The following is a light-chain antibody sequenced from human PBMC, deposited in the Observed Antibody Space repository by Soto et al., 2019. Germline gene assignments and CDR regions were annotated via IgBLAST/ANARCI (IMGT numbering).Light chain of an antibody. Sequence: DIVLTQSPGTLSLSAGERATLSCRPSQMVTSDYLAWYQQKPGQAPRLLIYDVSTRATGIPDRFSASGSGNDFPPAINRLETEDFALYYCQHSDTSSWTFGQGTRVEIK. J-gene: IGKJ1*01. CDR1: QMVTSDY. CDR2: DVS. V-gene: IGKV3-20*01. CDR3: QHSDTSSWT.